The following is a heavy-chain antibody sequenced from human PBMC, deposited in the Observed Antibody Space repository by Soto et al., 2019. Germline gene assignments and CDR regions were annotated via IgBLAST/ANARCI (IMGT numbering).Heavy chain of an antibody. Sequence: KESGPTLVKPTQTLTLTCTFSGFSLRNSGVGVGWIRQPPGKALEWLALIYWDDDKRYSPSLKSRLTITKDTSKNQVVLTMTTLYPVYTATSYCAPLTTGGFYFAYWGQGTLVTVSS. CDR1: GFSLRNSGVG. V-gene: IGHV2-5*02. D-gene: IGHD4-17*01. J-gene: IGHJ4*02. CDR3: APLTTGGFYFAY. CDR2: IYWDDDK.